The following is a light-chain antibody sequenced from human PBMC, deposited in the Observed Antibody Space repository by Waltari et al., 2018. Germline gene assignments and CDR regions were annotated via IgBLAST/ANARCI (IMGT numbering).Light chain of an antibody. CDR2: AAS. J-gene: IGKJ1*01. Sequence: EVVLTQSPGTLSLSPGERATLSCRASQSISKYLVWYQKRPGQAPRLLIYAASTSATGIPDRFSVSGFGTDFSLTISRLDPEDFAVYYCQNHERLPATFGQGTRVEIK. CDR3: QNHERLPAT. CDR1: QSISKY. V-gene: IGKV3-20*01.